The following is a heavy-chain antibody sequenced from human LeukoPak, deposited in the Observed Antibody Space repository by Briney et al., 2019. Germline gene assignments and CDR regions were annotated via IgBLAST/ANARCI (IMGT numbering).Heavy chain of an antibody. V-gene: IGHV4-34*01. J-gene: IGHJ6*03. D-gene: IGHD2-15*01. Sequence: ASETLSLTCAVYGGSFSGYYWSWIRKPPGKGLEWMGEINHGGSTNYNPSLKSRLTISVDTSKNQFSLKLSSVTAADTAVYYCASGPRYCSGGSCYFNPTYYMDVWGKGTTVTISS. CDR3: ASGPRYCSGGSCYFNPTYYMDV. CDR1: GGSFSGYY. CDR2: INHGGST.